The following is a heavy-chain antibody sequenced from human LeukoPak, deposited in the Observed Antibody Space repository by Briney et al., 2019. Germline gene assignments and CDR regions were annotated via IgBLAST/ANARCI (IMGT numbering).Heavy chain of an antibody. D-gene: IGHD3-22*01. CDR2: IIPIFGTA. Sequence: GASVTVSCKASGYTFTSYDISWVRQAPGQGLEWMGGIIPIFGTANYAQKFQGRVTITADESTSTAYMELSSLRSEDTAVYYCARGYPDYDSSGYYPVDYWGQGTLVTVSS. CDR1: GYTFTSYD. CDR3: ARGYPDYDSSGYYPVDY. J-gene: IGHJ4*02. V-gene: IGHV1-69*13.